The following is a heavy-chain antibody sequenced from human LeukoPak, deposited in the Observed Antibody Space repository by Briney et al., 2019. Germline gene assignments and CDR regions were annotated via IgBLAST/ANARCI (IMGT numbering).Heavy chain of an antibody. V-gene: IGHV4-39*01. CDR3: ASSNYYYGMDV. CDR2: IYYSGST. CDR1: GGSIRSSSYY. Sequence: SETLSLTCTVSGGSIRSSSYYWGWIRQPPGKGLEWIGSIYYSGSTYYNPSLKSRVTISVDTSKNQFSLKLSSVTAADTAVYHCASSNYYYGMDVWGQGTTVTVSS. J-gene: IGHJ6*02.